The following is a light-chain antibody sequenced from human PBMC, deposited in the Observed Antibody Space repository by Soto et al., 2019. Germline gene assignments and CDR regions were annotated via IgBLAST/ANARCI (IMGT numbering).Light chain of an antibody. CDR1: QSISSY. J-gene: IGKJ4*01. V-gene: IGKV3-11*01. CDR3: QLRSNWPPALT. Sequence: EIVLTQSPATLSLSPGERATLSCRASQSISSYLAWYQQKPGQAPRLLIYDASNRATGIPARFSGSGSGTDFTLTISSLEPEDLAVYYCQLRSNWPPALTFGGGTK. CDR2: DAS.